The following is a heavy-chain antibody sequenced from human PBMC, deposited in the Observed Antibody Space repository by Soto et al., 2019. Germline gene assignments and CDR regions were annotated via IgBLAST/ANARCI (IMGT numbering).Heavy chain of an antibody. D-gene: IGHD5-12*01. CDR3: AIHSTGYQDS. J-gene: IGHJ5*02. Sequence: GESLKISCKGSGYSFTSYWIGWVRQMPGKGLEWMGIIHPSDFDTRYSPSFQGQVTISADKSISTAYLQWSSLRASDTAMYFCAIHSTGYQDSWGQGTLVTVSS. CDR1: GYSFTSYW. V-gene: IGHV5-51*01. CDR2: IHPSDFDT.